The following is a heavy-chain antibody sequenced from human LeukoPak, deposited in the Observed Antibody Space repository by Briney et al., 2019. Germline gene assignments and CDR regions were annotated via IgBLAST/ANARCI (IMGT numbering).Heavy chain of an antibody. J-gene: IGHJ4*02. Sequence: SETLSLTCTVSGGSISSSYYYWGWIRQPPGKGLEWIGSIYYSGSTYYNPSLKSRVTISVDTSKNQFSLKLRSVTAADTAVYYCAIRGRAARPDKDYWGQGTLVTVSS. CDR3: AIRGRAARPDKDY. CDR1: GGSISSSYYY. D-gene: IGHD6-6*01. CDR2: IYYSGST. V-gene: IGHV4-39*01.